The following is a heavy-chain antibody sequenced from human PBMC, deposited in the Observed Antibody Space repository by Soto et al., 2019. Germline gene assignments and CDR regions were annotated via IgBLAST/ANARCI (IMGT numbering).Heavy chain of an antibody. CDR2: IKQDGSEK. CDR1: GFTFSSYW. Sequence: EVQLVESGGGLVQPGGSLRLSCAASGFTFSSYWMSWARQAPGKGLEWVANIKQDGSEKYYVDSVKGRFTISRDNAKNSLYLQMNSLRAEDTAVYYCARVRSGYCSGGSCSEFDYWGQGTLVTVSS. V-gene: IGHV3-7*01. J-gene: IGHJ4*02. D-gene: IGHD2-15*01. CDR3: ARVRSGYCSGGSCSEFDY.